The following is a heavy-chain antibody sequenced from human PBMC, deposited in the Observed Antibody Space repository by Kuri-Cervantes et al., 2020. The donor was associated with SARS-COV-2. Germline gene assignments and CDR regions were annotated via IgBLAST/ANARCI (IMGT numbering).Heavy chain of an antibody. CDR2: IYYSGTT. Sequence: GSLRLSCTVSSGSISRSYYYWTWIRQTPGKGLEWIGYIYYSGTTESNPSLKSRVTMSVDASKNQFSLRLNSVTAADTAIYYCARDLWGGDYWGQGILVTVSS. D-gene: IGHD2-21*01. CDR1: SGSISRSYYY. J-gene: IGHJ4*02. CDR3: ARDLWGGDY. V-gene: IGHV4-61*01.